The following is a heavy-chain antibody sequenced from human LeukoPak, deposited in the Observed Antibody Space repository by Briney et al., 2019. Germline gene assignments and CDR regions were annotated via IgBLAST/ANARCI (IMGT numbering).Heavy chain of an antibody. Sequence: PGGSLRLSCAASGFTFSSYWMSWVRQDPGKGLEWVANINQDGSEKYYVDSVKGRFTVSRDNSKNSLYLQMNSLTDGDTALYYCHRESPASSEDYWGQGTLVTVCS. J-gene: IGHJ4*02. V-gene: IGHV3-7*01. CDR3: HRESPASSEDY. D-gene: IGHD2-15*01. CDR1: GFTFSSYW. CDR2: INQDGSEK.